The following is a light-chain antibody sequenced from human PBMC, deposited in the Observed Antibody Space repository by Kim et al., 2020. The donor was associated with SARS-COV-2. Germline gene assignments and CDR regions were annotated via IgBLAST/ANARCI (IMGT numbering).Light chain of an antibody. J-gene: IGKJ1*01. V-gene: IGKV1-39*01. Sequence: ASVGDRVTITCRASQSVSSYLNWYQQKPGKAPKLLIYAASSLQSGVPSRFSGSGSGTDFTLTISSLQPEDFATYYCQQSYSSPPTFGQGTKVDIK. CDR1: QSVSSY. CDR2: AAS. CDR3: QQSYSSPPT.